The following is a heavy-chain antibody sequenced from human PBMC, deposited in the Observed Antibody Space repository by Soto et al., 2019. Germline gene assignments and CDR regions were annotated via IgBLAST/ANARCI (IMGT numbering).Heavy chain of an antibody. CDR3: ASGYSGYSDYYGMDV. D-gene: IGHD5-12*01. CDR2: IYYSGST. V-gene: IGHV4-39*01. CDR1: GGSISSSSYY. Sequence: SETLSLTCTVSGGSISSSSYYWGWIRQPPGKGLEWIGSIYYSGSTYYNPSLKSRVTISVDTSKNQFSLKLSSVTAADTAVYYCASGYSGYSDYYGMDVWGQGTTVTVS. J-gene: IGHJ6*02.